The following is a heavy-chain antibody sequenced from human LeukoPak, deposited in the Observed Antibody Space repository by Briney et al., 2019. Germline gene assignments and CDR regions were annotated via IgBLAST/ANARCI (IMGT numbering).Heavy chain of an antibody. J-gene: IGHJ4*02. CDR1: GFTFSSYS. V-gene: IGHV3-21*01. CDR3: ARGRPVGSTSWSRRQLIDRDFFDY. Sequence: GGSLRLSCAASGFTFSSYSMNWVRQAPGKGLEWVSSISSSSSYIYYADSVKGRFTISRDNAKNSLYLQMNSLRAEDTAVYYCARGRPVGSTSWSRRQLIDRDFFDYWGQGTLVTVSS. D-gene: IGHD6-13*01. CDR2: ISSSSSYI.